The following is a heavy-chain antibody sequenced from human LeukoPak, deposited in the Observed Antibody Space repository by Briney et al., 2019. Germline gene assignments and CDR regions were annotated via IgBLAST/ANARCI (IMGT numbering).Heavy chain of an antibody. J-gene: IGHJ4*02. CDR2: IRYDGSHK. CDR1: GFTFSTYG. V-gene: IGHV3-30*02. D-gene: IGHD3-22*01. CDR3: AKVSGYYPFDY. Sequence: GGSLRLSCAASGFTFSTYGMHWVRQAPGKGLEWVAFIRYDGSHKYYTDSVKGRFTISRDNSKNTLYLQMNNLRAEDTALYYCAKVSGYYPFDYWGQGTLVTVSS.